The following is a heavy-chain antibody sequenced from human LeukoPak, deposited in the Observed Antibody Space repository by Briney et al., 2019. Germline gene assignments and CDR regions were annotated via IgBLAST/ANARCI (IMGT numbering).Heavy chain of an antibody. CDR1: GFTFSSYA. V-gene: IGHV3-23*01. CDR3: ARDHYDSSGYPNLRFDY. D-gene: IGHD3-22*01. CDR2: ISGSGGST. Sequence: LTGGSLRLSCAASGFTFSSYAMSWVRQAPGKGLEWVSGISGSGGSTYCADSVKGRFTISRDNSKNTLYLQMNSLRAEDTAVYYCARDHYDSSGYPNLRFDYWGQGTLVTVSS. J-gene: IGHJ4*02.